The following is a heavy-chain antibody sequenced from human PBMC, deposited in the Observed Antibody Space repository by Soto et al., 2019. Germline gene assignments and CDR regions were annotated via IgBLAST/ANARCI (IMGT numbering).Heavy chain of an antibody. CDR3: ASLNFDILTGYYAFDL. D-gene: IGHD3-9*01. V-gene: IGHV4-59*08. J-gene: IGHJ3*01. CDR2: ISYSGST. Sequence: TSETLSLTCTVSGGSISGYYWSWIRQSPGKGLEYIGYISYSGSTNYNPSLKSRVTTSLDTSKHQFSLKLSSVTAADTAVYYCASLNFDILTGYYAFDLWGQGTMVTVSS. CDR1: GGSISGYY.